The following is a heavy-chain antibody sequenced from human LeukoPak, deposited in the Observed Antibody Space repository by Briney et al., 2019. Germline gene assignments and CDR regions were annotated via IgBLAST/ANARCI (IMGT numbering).Heavy chain of an antibody. V-gene: IGHV3-33*06. CDR1: GFTFSSYG. Sequence: PGGSLRLSCAASGFTFSSYGMHWVRQAPGKGLEWVAVIWYDGSNKYYADSVKGRFTISRDNSKNTLYLQMNSLRAEDTAVYYCAKDCRRAVVPAAMDYWGQGTLVTVSS. D-gene: IGHD2-2*01. CDR3: AKDCRRAVVPAAMDY. CDR2: IWYDGSNK. J-gene: IGHJ4*02.